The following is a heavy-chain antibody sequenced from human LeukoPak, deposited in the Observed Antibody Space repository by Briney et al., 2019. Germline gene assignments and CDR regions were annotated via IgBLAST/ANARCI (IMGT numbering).Heavy chain of an antibody. Sequence: PSETLSLTCAVYGGSFSGYYWSWIRQPPGKGLEWIGEINHSGSTNYNPSPKSQVTISVDTSKSQFSLNMRSVTAADTAVYYCARRNRAMDAFDIWGQGTMVTVSS. D-gene: IGHD2-2*01. CDR1: GGSFSGYY. CDR3: ARRNRAMDAFDI. J-gene: IGHJ3*02. V-gene: IGHV4-34*01. CDR2: INHSGST.